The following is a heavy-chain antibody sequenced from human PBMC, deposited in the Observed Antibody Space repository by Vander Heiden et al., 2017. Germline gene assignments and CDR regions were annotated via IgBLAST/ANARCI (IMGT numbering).Heavy chain of an antibody. CDR1: GFTFSSYN. D-gene: IGHD3-22*01. CDR2: ISGGGRYV. J-gene: IGHJ4*02. CDR3: ARDDSSGYPDY. Sequence: EVQLVESGGGLVEPGGSLRLSCAASGFTFSSYNMNWVRQAPGKGLEWVSSISGGGRYVYYEESVKGRFTISRDNTKNSVYLQMSSLRAEDTAVYYCARDDSSGYPDYWGQGTLVTVSS. V-gene: IGHV3-21*01.